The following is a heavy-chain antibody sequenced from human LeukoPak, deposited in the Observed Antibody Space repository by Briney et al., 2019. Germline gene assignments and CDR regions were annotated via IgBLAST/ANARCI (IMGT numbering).Heavy chain of an antibody. J-gene: IGHJ6*03. CDR2: LYYSGST. CDR1: GGSISSSSYY. V-gene: IGHV4-39*07. CDR3: ARTIVATIRYYYYYMDV. Sequence: SETLSLTCNVSGGSISSSSYYWGWIRQPPGKGLEWIGSLYYSGSTYYNPSLKSRVTISVDTSKNQFSLKLSSVTAADTAVYYCARTIVATIRYYYYYMDVWGKGTTVTISS. D-gene: IGHD5-12*01.